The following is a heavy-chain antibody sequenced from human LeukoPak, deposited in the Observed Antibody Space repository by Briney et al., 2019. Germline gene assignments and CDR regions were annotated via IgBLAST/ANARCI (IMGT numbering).Heavy chain of an antibody. CDR3: AKSSGSYRP. CDR1: GDSIGSNY. Sequence: SETLSLTRTVSGDSIGSNYWSRIRQPAGKGLEWIGRIYPSGSNYNPSLKSRVTISVDKSKNQFSLKLISVTAADTAMYYCAKSSGSYRPWGQGTLVTVSS. CDR2: IYPSGS. J-gene: IGHJ5*02. V-gene: IGHV4-4*07. D-gene: IGHD1-26*01.